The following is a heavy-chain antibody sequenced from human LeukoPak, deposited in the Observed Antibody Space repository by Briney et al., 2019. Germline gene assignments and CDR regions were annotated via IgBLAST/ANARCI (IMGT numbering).Heavy chain of an antibody. CDR3: ARDNPYVVRGVITYYYYGMDV. CDR1: GYTFTSYA. D-gene: IGHD3-10*01. CDR2: INAGNGNT. V-gene: IGHV1-3*01. Sequence: ASVKVSCKASGYTFTSYAMHWVRQAPGQRREWMGWINAGNGNTKYSQKFQGRVTITRDTSASTAYMELSSLRSEDTAVYYCARDNPYVVRGVITYYYYGMDVWGKGTTVTVSS. J-gene: IGHJ6*04.